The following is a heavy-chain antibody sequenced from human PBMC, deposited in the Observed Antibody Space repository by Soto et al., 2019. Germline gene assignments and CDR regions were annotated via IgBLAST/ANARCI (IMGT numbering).Heavy chain of an antibody. CDR3: AKGALILRD. J-gene: IGHJ4*02. V-gene: IGHV1-8*01. Sequence: QVQLVQSGAEVKKPGASVKVSCKASGYTFASYDINWVRQATGQGLEWLGWMNPHSGNTGYAPNFQGRVTMTRDTYIGTAYMELSSLRSEDTAIYYCAKGALILRDWGQGTLVTVSS. D-gene: IGHD3-9*01. CDR2: MNPHSGNT. CDR1: GYTFASYD.